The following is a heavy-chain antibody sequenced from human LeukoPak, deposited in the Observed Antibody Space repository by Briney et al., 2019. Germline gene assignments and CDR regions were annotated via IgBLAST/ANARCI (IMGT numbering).Heavy chain of an antibody. CDR3: ARDEDQEYTYSGSYQFDY. V-gene: IGHV3-64D*06. Sequence: GGSLRLSCSASGFTFNRFYLHWVRQAPGKGLEFVSHISSNGATTYYADSVKGRFTISRDNSKNTLYLQMSSLRAEDTAVYYCARDEDQEYTYSGSYQFDYWGQGTLVTVSS. J-gene: IGHJ4*02. CDR2: ISSNGATT. CDR1: GFTFNRFY. D-gene: IGHD1-26*01.